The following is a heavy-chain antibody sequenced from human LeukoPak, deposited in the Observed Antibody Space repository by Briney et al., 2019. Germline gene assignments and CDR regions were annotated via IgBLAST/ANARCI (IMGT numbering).Heavy chain of an antibody. CDR1: GFPFSSYA. CDR2: IKQDGSEK. D-gene: IGHD2-2*01. Sequence: GGSLRLSCAASGFPFSSYAMTWVRQAPGKGLEWVANIKQDGSEKYYVDSVKGRFTISRDNAKNSLYLQMNSLRAEDTAVYYCARENLYCSSTSCYLDYWGQGTLVTVSS. J-gene: IGHJ4*02. V-gene: IGHV3-7*01. CDR3: ARENLYCSSTSCYLDY.